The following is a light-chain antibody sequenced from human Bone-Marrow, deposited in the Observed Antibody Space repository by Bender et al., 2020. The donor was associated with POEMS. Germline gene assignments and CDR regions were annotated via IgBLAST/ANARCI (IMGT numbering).Light chain of an antibody. Sequence: QSALTQPASVSGSPGQSITISCTGTSSDVGSYNLVSWYQQHPGKAPILIIYAGNKRPSGVPDRFSGSKSDNTASLTISGLQAEDEGDYYCQSYDNSLGGWVFGGGTKLTVL. CDR2: AGN. J-gene: IGLJ3*02. V-gene: IGLV2-14*02. CDR3: QSYDNSLGGWV. CDR1: SSDVGSYNL.